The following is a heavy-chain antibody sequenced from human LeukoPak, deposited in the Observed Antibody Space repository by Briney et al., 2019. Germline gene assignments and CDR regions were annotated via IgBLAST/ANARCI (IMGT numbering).Heavy chain of an antibody. CDR2: IYYSGGRT. CDR3: ARRDPVAVCAFDT. D-gene: IGHD2-21*01. V-gene: IGHV4-39*01. J-gene: IGHJ3*02. Sequence: SETLSLTCTVSGGSITSSGYYWGWIRQPPGKGPEWIATIYYSGGRTYYNPSLKSRVTISLDTSKNQFSLTVALVTAADTAVYHCARRDPVAVCAFDTWGQGTMVTVSS. CDR1: GGSITSSGYY.